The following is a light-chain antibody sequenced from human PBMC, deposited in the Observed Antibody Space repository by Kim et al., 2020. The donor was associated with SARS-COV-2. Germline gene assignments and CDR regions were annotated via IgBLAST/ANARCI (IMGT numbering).Light chain of an antibody. V-gene: IGKV1-16*02. J-gene: IGKJ4*01. CDR1: QDIDNC. CDR2: AAS. Sequence: DIQMTQSPSSLSASVGDTVTITCRASQDIDNCVAWFQQKPGKAPKSLIYAASRLQTGVPFKFSGSGSGTDFTLTISNLQPDDIATYYCQQYNGYPRTFGGGTTVDIK. CDR3: QQYNGYPRT.